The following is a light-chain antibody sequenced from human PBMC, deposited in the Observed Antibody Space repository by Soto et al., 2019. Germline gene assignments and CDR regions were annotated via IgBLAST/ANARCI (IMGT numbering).Light chain of an antibody. J-gene: IGLJ3*02. CDR2: AVR. CDR1: NSDVGRYNS. CDR3: FSYTANDNWV. V-gene: IGLV2-11*01. Sequence: QSALTQPHSVSGSPGQSVTISGTGTNSDVGRYNSVSWYQQLPGKAPKIIISAVRQRPSGVPDRFSGSKSGNTASLTISGLQADDEADYFCFSYTANDNWVFGGGTKVTVL.